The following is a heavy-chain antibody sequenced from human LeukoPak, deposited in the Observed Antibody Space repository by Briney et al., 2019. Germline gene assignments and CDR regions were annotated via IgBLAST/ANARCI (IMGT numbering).Heavy chain of an antibody. CDR3: ASFGVSWRSSY. V-gene: IGHV3-74*01. Sequence: GGSLGLSCAASGFSFSSHWVHWVRQAPGKGLVWVSRISDDGSYTSNVDSVKGRFTISRDNVNNMLYLHMNSLRAEDTAVYYCASFGVSWRSSYWGQGTLVTVSS. CDR1: GFSFSSHW. D-gene: IGHD3-3*01. J-gene: IGHJ4*02. CDR2: ISDDGSYT.